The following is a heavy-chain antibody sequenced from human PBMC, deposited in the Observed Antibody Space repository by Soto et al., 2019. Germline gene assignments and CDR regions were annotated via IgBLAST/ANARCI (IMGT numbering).Heavy chain of an antibody. Sequence: QITLKESGPTLVKPTQTLTLTCTFSGFSLNSRGEGVGWFRQPPRKAPEWVSLIFWNDEKRYSPFLESRLVITKDTSDNQVVLTMTNVDPADTATYYCAHRRGFYHDYTGFSHFDNWGQGILVSVSS. CDR3: AHRRGFYHDYTGFSHFDN. J-gene: IGHJ4*02. CDR1: GFSLNSRGEG. CDR2: IFWNDEK. D-gene: IGHD2-8*02. V-gene: IGHV2-5*01.